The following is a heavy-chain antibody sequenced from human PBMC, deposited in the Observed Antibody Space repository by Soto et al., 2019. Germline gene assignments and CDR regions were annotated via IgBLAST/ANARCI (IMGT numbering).Heavy chain of an antibody. D-gene: IGHD5-18*01. Sequence: EVQLVESGGGLVQPGGSLRLSCAASGFSFDIYWMSWVRQAPGKGLEWVANIRQDGSEKYYVDSVKGRFTISRDNAKNSMYLQMNSLRAEDTAVYYCAREGRSGFSSAPNFDSWGHGTLVTVSS. CDR3: AREGRSGFSSAPNFDS. J-gene: IGHJ4*01. CDR2: IRQDGSEK. V-gene: IGHV3-7*01. CDR1: GFSFDIYW.